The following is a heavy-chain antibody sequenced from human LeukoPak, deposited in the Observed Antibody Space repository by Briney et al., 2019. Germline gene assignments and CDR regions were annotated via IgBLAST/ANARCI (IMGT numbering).Heavy chain of an antibody. V-gene: IGHV4-4*07. CDR1: GGSISSYY. D-gene: IGHD5-18*01. Sequence: PSETLSLTXTVAGGSISSYYWSWIRQPAGKGMEWIGRIYTSGSTNYNPSLKSRVTMSVDTSKNQFSLKLSSVTAADTAVYYCARDPGYSYGGDAFDIWGQGTMVTVSS. CDR2: IYTSGST. CDR3: ARDPGYSYGGDAFDI. J-gene: IGHJ3*02.